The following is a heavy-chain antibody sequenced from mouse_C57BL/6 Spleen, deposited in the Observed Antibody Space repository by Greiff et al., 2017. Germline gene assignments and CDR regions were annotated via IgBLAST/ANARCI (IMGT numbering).Heavy chain of an antibody. CDR1: GYSITSGYY. CDR3: ARRDYYYQSFDV. D-gene: IGHD1-1*01. Sequence: EVKLQESGPGLVKPSQSLSLTCSVTGYSITSGYYWNWIRQFPGNKLEWMGYISYDGSNNYNPSLKNRISITRDTSKNQFFLKLNSVTTEDTATYYCARRDYYYQSFDVWGTGTTVTVSS. V-gene: IGHV3-6*01. J-gene: IGHJ1*03. CDR2: ISYDGSN.